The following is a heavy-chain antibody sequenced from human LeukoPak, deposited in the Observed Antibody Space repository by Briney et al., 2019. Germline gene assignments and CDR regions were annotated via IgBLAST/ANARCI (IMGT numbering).Heavy chain of an antibody. CDR2: INTNGANT. J-gene: IGHJ5*02. D-gene: IGHD2-8*01. CDR1: GFTFKSYA. Sequence: GGSLRLSCSASGFTFKSYAMHWVRQAPGKGLEYVSSINTNGANTYYADSVKGRFTISRDNAKNSLYLQMNSLRAEDTAVYYCARDRGMVGQFDPWGQGTLVTVSS. V-gene: IGHV3-64*04. CDR3: ARDRGMVGQFDP.